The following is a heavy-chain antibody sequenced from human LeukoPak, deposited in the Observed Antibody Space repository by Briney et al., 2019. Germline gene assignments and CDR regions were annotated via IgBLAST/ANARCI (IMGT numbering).Heavy chain of an antibody. D-gene: IGHD2-8*01. V-gene: IGHV1-69*04. CDR1: GGTFSSYA. J-gene: IGHJ5*02. Sequence: SVKVSCKASGGTFSSYAISWVRQAPGQGLEWMGRIIPILGIANYAQKFQGRVTITADKSTSTAYMELSSLRSEDTAVYYCARGPDCTNGVCQPFDPWGQGTLVTVSS. CDR3: ARGPDCTNGVCQPFDP. CDR2: IIPILGIA.